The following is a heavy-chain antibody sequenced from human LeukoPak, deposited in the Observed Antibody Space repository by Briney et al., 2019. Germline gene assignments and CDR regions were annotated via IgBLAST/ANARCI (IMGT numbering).Heavy chain of an antibody. Sequence: SETLSLTCAVSGGSISSGGYSWSWIRQPPGKGLEWIGYIYYSGSTYCNPSLKSRVTISVDTSKNQFSLKLSSVTAADTAVYYCARFAYCGGHCWYYFDYWGQGSLVTVSS. CDR3: ARFAYCGGHCWYYFDY. CDR1: GGSISSGGYS. V-gene: IGHV4-30-4*07. CDR2: IYYSGST. J-gene: IGHJ4*02. D-gene: IGHD2-21*02.